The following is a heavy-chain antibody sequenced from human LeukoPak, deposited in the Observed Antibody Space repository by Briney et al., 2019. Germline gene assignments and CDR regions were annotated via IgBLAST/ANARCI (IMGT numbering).Heavy chain of an antibody. CDR2: ISSSSSYI. CDR1: GFTFSSYA. D-gene: IGHD3-22*01. J-gene: IGHJ4*02. V-gene: IGHV3-21*01. CDR3: ARVDTYYYDSSGYSSLDY. Sequence: PGGSLRLSCAASGFTFSSYAMSWVRQAPGKGLEWVSSISSSSSYIYYADSVKGRFTISRDNAKNSLYLQMYSLRAEDTAVYYCARVDTYYYDSSGYSSLDYWGQGTLVTVSS.